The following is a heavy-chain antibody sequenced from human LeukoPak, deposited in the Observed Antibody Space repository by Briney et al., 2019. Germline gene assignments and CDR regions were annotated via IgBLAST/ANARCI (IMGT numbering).Heavy chain of an antibody. CDR3: ARNRVTGTYYTY. D-gene: IGHD1-20*01. CDR1: GYSISSGYY. CDR2: IYHSGST. Sequence: SETLSLTCTVSGYSISSGYYWGWIRQPPGKGLEWIGSIYHSGSTYYNPSLKSRVTISVDTSKNQFSLKLSSVTAADTAVYYCARNRVTGTYYTYWGQGTLVTVSS. V-gene: IGHV4-38-2*02. J-gene: IGHJ4*02.